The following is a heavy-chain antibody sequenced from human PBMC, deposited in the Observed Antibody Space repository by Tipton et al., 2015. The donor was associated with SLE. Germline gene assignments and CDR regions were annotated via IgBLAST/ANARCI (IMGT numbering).Heavy chain of an antibody. D-gene: IGHD6-6*01. CDR1: GFTFDDYA. CDR2: ISWNSGNI. CDR3: ARDRVGSSSVDYFEY. J-gene: IGHJ4*02. Sequence: RSLKLSCAASGFTFDDYAMSWVRQTPGKGLEWVSGISWNSGNIGYADSVKGRFTISRDSAKNSLYLQMNSLRAEDTAVYYCARDRVGSSSVDYFEYWGQGTLVTVSS. V-gene: IGHV3-9*01.